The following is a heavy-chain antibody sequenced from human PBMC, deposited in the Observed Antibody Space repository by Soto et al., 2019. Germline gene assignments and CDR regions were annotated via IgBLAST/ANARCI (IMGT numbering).Heavy chain of an antibody. CDR2: IYYSGST. V-gene: IGHV4-39*01. Sequence: SETLSLTCTVSGGSISSSSYYWGWIRQPPGKGLEWIGSIYYSGSTYYNPSLKSRVTISVDTSKNQFSLKLSSVTAADTAVYYCARHYGEGATDAIFDYWGQGTLVTVSS. CDR1: GGSISSSSYY. D-gene: IGHD1-26*01. CDR3: ARHYGEGATDAIFDY. J-gene: IGHJ4*02.